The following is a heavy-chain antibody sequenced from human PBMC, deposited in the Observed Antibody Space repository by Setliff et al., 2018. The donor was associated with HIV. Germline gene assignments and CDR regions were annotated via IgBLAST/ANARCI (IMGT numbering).Heavy chain of an antibody. CDR1: GYTFTTYS. J-gene: IGHJ4*02. CDR2: LHTGDGRT. D-gene: IGHD2-2*01. CDR3: VRRAAAAEVFDY. V-gene: IGHV1-3*04. Sequence: ASVKVSCKVSGYTFTTYSMHWVRQAPGQRLEWMGWLHTGDGRTSYSVRLQGRVTFTRDTSASTAYMELSSLGSEDTAVYYCVRRAAAAEVFDYWGQGTLVTVSS.